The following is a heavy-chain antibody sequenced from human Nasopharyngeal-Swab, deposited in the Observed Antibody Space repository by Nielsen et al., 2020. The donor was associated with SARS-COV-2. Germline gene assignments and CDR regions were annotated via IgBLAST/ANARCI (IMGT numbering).Heavy chain of an antibody. Sequence: GGSLRLSCAASGFTYDDYAMHWVRQAPGKGLEWVSGITWNSGTGYADSVKGRFTISRDNARNSLYLQMDNLRAEDTAVYYCARNTPAMFAYWGRGTLVTVSS. CDR1: GFTYDDYA. CDR2: ITWNSGT. V-gene: IGHV3-9*01. CDR3: ARNTPAMFAY. J-gene: IGHJ4*02.